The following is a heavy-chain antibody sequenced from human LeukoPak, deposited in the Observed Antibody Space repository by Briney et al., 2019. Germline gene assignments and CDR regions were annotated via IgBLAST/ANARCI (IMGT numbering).Heavy chain of an antibody. CDR1: GYTFTGYY. D-gene: IGHD2-2*01. CDR3: ARDLDRVYCSSTSCYGEYYFDY. V-gene: IGHV1-2*02. J-gene: IGHJ4*02. Sequence: ASVKVSCKASGYTFTGYYIHWVRQAPGQGLEWMGWINPNSGGTNYAQKFQGRVTMTRDTSISTAYMEPSRLRSDDTAVYYCARDLDRVYCSSTSCYGEYYFDYWGQGTLVTVSS. CDR2: INPNSGGT.